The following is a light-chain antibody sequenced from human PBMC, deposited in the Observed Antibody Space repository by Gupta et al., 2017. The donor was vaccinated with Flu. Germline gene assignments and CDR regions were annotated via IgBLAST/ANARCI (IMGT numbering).Light chain of an antibody. CDR3: QQDNNCPCT. V-gene: IGKV3-15*01. CDR2: GAS. Sequence: ALDQAKPGEAPRLLIYGASTRATGCPARFRGSGFGTEFTLAIHSRQCEECAVYYCQQDNNCPCTFGQGTKVEIK. J-gene: IGKJ1*01.